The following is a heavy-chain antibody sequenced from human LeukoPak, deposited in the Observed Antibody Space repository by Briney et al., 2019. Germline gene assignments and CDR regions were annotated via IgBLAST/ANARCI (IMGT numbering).Heavy chain of an antibody. CDR2: ISSSSSYI. CDR1: GFTFSSYS. CDR3: AKGHHYYDSSGPTRFDP. V-gene: IGHV3-21*01. D-gene: IGHD3-22*01. Sequence: GGSLRLSCAASGFTFSSYSMNWVRQAPGKGLEWVSSISSSSSYIYYADSVKGRFTISRDNSKNTLYLQMNSLRAEDTAVYYCAKGHHYYDSSGPTRFDPWGQGTLVTVSS. J-gene: IGHJ5*02.